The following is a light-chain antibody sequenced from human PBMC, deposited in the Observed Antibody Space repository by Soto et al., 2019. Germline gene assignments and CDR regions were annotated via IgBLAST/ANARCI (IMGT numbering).Light chain of an antibody. J-gene: IGKJ4*01. V-gene: IGKV3-20*01. CDR2: GAS. CDR1: PSVSSSY. CDR3: QQYDSSPLP. Sequence: IVLTQSPGTLSLSPGERATLSCRASPSVSSSYLAWYQQKPGQAPRLLIYGASSRATGIPDRFSGSESGTDVTLTISRLEPEDFAVYYCQQYDSSPLPFGGGTKVEIK.